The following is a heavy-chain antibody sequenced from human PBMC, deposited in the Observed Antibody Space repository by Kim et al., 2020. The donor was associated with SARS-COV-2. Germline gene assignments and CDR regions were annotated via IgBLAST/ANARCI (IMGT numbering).Heavy chain of an antibody. Sequence: SETLSLTCTVSGGSISSCSYYWGWIRQPPGKGLEWIGSIYYSGSTYYNPSLESRVTISVDTSKNQFSLKLSPVTAADTAVYYCARHGGEFYYFDYWGQGTLVTVSS. D-gene: IGHD2-21*01. CDR2: IYYSGST. V-gene: IGHV4-39*01. CDR1: GGSISSCSYY. CDR3: ARHGGEFYYFDY. J-gene: IGHJ4*02.